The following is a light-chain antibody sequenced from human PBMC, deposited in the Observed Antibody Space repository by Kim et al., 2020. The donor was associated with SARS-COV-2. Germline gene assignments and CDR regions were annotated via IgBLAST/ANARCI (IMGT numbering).Light chain of an antibody. CDR2: AAS. CDR1: QSISSY. CDR3: QQRSDWPLT. Sequence: WSPGESATLSCRASQSISSYLAWYQQKPAQAPRLLIYAASNRATGIPARFSGSGSGTDFTLTISSLEPEDFAVYYCQQRSDWPLTFGGGTKVDIK. J-gene: IGKJ4*01. V-gene: IGKV3-11*01.